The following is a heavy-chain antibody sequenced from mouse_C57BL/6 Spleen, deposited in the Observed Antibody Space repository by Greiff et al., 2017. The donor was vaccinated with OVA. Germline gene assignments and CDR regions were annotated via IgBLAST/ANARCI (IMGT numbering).Heavy chain of an antibody. CDR3: ARCPHYYGSSYGGAMDY. CDR2: IYPGDGDT. Sequence: QVQLKESGPELVKPGASVKISCKASGYAFSSSWMNWVKQRPGKGLEWIGRIYPGDGDTNYNGKFKGKATLTADKSSSTAYMQLSSLTSEDSAVYFCARCPHYYGSSYGGAMDYWGQGTSVTVSS. CDR1: GYAFSSSW. J-gene: IGHJ4*01. V-gene: IGHV1-82*01. D-gene: IGHD1-1*01.